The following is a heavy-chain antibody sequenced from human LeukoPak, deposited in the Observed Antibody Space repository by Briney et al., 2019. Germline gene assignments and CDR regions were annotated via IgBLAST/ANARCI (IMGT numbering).Heavy chain of an antibody. CDR2: SNSDGKIT. D-gene: IGHD3-3*01. CDR1: GFTLGRYW. V-gene: IGHV3-74*01. CDR3: ARDHHDFWSGYPNY. J-gene: IGHJ4*02. Sequence: GVSLRLSCAASGFTLGRYWMHWFRQAPGTGLVWVARSNSDGKITDYADSVRGRFTTSRDNTKNTVYLQMRSLRAEDTGVYYCARDHHDFWSGYPNYWGQGTLVIVSS.